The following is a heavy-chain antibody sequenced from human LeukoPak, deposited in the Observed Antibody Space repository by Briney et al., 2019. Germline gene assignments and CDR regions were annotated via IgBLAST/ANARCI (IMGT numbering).Heavy chain of an antibody. CDR3: ARVSGSSSWLSYFDY. D-gene: IGHD6-13*01. Sequence: SGTLSLTCAVSGGSIRSSNWWSWVRQPPGKGLEWIGEIYHTGNTNYNPSLKSRVTISVDKSKNQFSLKLTSVTAADTAVYYCARVSGSSSWLSYFDYWGQGTLVTVSS. V-gene: IGHV4-4*02. J-gene: IGHJ4*02. CDR1: GGSIRSSNW. CDR2: IYHTGNT.